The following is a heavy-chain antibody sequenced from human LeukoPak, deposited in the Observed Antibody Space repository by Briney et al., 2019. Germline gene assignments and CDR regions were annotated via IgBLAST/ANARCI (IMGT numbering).Heavy chain of an antibody. CDR3: AKGNLRGPPPNIDF. D-gene: IGHD5/OR15-5a*01. CDR2: ISKTGST. CDR1: GFTFSSYA. Sequence: GGSLRFSCAASGFTFSSYAMSWVRQAPGKGLEWVSAISKTGSTYYADSVKARFTISRDNSKNTLYLQMNSLTAEDTAVYYCAKGNLRGPPPNIDFWSQGTLVTVSS. J-gene: IGHJ4*02. V-gene: IGHV3-23*01.